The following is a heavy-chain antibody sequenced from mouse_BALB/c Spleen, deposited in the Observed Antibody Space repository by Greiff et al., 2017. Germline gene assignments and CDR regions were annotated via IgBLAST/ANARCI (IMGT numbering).Heavy chain of an antibody. J-gene: IGHJ2*01. V-gene: IGHV1-7*01. CDR3: ARVPYYFDY. Sequence: QVQLKESGAELAKPGASVKMSCKASGYTFTSYWMHWVKQRPGQGLEWIGYINPSTGYTEYNQKFKDKATLTADKSSSTAYMQLSSLTSEDSAVYYCARVPYYFDYWGQGTTLTVSS. CDR2: INPSTGYT. CDR1: GYTFTSYW.